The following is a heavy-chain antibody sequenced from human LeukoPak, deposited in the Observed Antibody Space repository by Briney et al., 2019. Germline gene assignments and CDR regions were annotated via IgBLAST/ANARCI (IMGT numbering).Heavy chain of an antibody. V-gene: IGHV4-59*12. CDR1: GGSISSYY. D-gene: IGHD2-15*01. CDR2: IYYSGST. CDR3: ARVVYCRGASCYYSVDY. Sequence: SETLSLTCTVSGGSISSYYWSWIRQPPGKGLEWIGYIYYSGSTNYNPSLKSRVTISVDTSKNQFSLKVSSVTAADTAVYYCARVVYCRGASCYYSVDYWGQGTLVTVSS. J-gene: IGHJ4*02.